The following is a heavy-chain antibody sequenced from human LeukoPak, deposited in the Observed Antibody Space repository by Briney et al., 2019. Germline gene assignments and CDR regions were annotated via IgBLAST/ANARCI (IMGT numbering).Heavy chain of an antibody. CDR2: ISYDGRNK. J-gene: IGHJ4*02. V-gene: IGHV3-30*18. CDR3: AKGPLRGTAAAIDY. Sequence: GVSLRLSCAASGFTFNNYGMHGVRQAPGKGLEWVAVISYDGRNKHYPDSVKGRFTISRDISTDTLWLQMDSLRTEGTAVYYCAKGPLRGTAAAIDYWGQGTLVTVSS. CDR1: GFTFNNYG. D-gene: IGHD2-2*01.